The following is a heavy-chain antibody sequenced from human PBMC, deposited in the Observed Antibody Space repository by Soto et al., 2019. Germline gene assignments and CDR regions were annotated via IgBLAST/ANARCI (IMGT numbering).Heavy chain of an antibody. Sequence: QVQLVESGGGVVQPGRSLRLSCVVSGFTFSSYGMHWVRQAPGKGLAWVAVISYDGRRKYYADSVKGRFTISRDNSKNTLYLQMNNLRAEDMAVYYCAKDDVLVEVVVRDYYGMDVWGQGTTVTVSS. D-gene: IGHD2-15*01. CDR2: ISYDGRRK. V-gene: IGHV3-30*18. CDR3: AKDDVLVEVVVRDYYGMDV. CDR1: GFTFSSYG. J-gene: IGHJ6*02.